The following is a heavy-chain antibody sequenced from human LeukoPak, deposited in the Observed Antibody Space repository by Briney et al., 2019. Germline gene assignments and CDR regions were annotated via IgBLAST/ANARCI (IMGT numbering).Heavy chain of an antibody. Sequence: SETLSLTCTVSGGSISSYYWSWIRQPPGKGLEWIGYIYYSGSTNYNPSLKSRVTVSVDTSKNQFSLRLSSVTAADTAVYYCARVTGYIVEDYFDYWGQGTLVTVSS. V-gene: IGHV4-59*01. CDR1: GGSISSYY. CDR3: ARVTGYIVEDYFDY. J-gene: IGHJ4*02. D-gene: IGHD3-22*01. CDR2: IYYSGST.